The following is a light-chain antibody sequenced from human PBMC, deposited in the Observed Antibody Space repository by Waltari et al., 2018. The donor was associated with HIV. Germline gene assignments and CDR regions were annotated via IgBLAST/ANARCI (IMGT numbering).Light chain of an antibody. CDR3: QNHNRAPPT. J-gene: IGKJ5*01. CDR2: GAS. CDR1: QAISNN. Sequence: DIQMTQPPSSLSASVGDRVTITCRASQAISNNLAWYQQKPGKVPKLLIYGASTLQSGVPSRFSGSGSGTEFTLTISRLQPDDFATYYCQNHNRAPPTFGQGTRTDNK. V-gene: IGKV1-27*01.